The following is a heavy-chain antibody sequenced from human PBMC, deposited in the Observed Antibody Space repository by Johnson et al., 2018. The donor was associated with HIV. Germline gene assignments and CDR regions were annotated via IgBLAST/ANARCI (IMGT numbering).Heavy chain of an antibody. J-gene: IGHJ3*02. Sequence: VLLVESGGGVVQPGRSLRLSCAASGFTFNSYAMHWVRQAPGKGLEWVSYIRSSNSGSTIYYADSVKGRFSVSRDNSKNTLYLQMNSLRAEDTAVYYCANTSPGSGSFGAVDIWGQGTMVTVSS. CDR2: IRSSNSGSTI. D-gene: IGHD3-10*01. V-gene: IGHV3-48*04. CDR3: ANTSPGSGSFGAVDI. CDR1: GFTFNSYA.